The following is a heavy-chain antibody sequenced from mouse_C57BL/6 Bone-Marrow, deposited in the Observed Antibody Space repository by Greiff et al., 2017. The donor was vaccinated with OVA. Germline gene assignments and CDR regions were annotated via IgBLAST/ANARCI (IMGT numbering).Heavy chain of an antibody. CDR2: INPNNGGT. CDR1: GYTFTDYY. CDR3: ARGRDWDFPDY. J-gene: IGHJ2*01. Sequence: VQLQQSGPELVKPGASVKISCKASGYTFTDYYMNWVKQSHGKSLEWIGDINPNNGGTSYNQKFKGKATLTVDKSSSTAYMELRSLTSEDSAVYYCARGRDWDFPDYWGQGTTLTVSS. D-gene: IGHD4-1*01. V-gene: IGHV1-26*01.